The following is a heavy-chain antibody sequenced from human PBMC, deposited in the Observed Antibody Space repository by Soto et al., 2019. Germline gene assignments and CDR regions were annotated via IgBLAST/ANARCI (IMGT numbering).Heavy chain of an antibody. J-gene: IGHJ4*02. Sequence: QVQLVQSGPEVRKPGASVRLSCATSGYNFNQYYIHWVRQAPGQGLEWMGIINLRGGTTEYAHKFRGRVTVTGDTSTRTAYMELSSLRSEDTAVHFCARGPDDSDVPRWDHWGQGTLITVSS. CDR1: GYNFNQYY. CDR2: INLRGGTT. CDR3: ARGPDDSDVPRWDH. V-gene: IGHV1-46*02. D-gene: IGHD4-17*01.